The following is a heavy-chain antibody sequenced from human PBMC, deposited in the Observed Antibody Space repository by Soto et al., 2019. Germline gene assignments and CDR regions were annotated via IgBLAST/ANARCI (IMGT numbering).Heavy chain of an antibody. Sequence: SETLSLTCTVSGGSITSSNYYWGWIRQPPGKGLEWIGNSYYSGGSFYNPSLKSRVTISVDTSKNQFSLNLSSVTAADTAVYYCARDLVHDYDILTGYYLWGQGTLVTVSS. CDR3: ARDLVHDYDILTGYYL. CDR2: SYYSGGS. V-gene: IGHV4-39*02. J-gene: IGHJ4*02. D-gene: IGHD3-9*01. CDR1: GGSITSSNYY.